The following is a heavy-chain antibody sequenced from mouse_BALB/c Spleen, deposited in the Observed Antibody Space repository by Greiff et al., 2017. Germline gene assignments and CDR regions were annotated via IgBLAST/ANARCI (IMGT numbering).Heavy chain of an antibody. J-gene: IGHJ4*01. CDR3: ARYAPYGNYLYYYAMDY. Sequence: EVKLMESGPSLVKPSQTLSLTCSVTGDSITSGYWNWIRKFPGNKLEYMGYISYSGSTYYNPSLKSRISITRDTSKNQYYLQLNSVTTEDTATYYCARYAPYGNYLYYYAMDYWGQGTSVTVSS. CDR2: ISYSGST. V-gene: IGHV3-8*02. D-gene: IGHD2-10*02. CDR1: GDSITSGY.